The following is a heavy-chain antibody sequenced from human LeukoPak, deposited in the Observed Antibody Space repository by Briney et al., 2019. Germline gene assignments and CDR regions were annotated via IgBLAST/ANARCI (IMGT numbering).Heavy chain of an antibody. Sequence: SQTLSLTCAISGDSVSSNSAAWNWIRQSPSRGLEWLGRTYYRSKWYNDYAVSVKSRITINPDTSKNQFSLQLNSVTPEDTAVYYCATGVPENYGSGSRYWYFDLWGRGTLVTVSS. CDR1: GDSVSSNSAA. CDR3: ATGVPENYGSGSRYWYFDL. D-gene: IGHD3-10*01. V-gene: IGHV6-1*01. CDR2: TYYRSKWYN. J-gene: IGHJ2*01.